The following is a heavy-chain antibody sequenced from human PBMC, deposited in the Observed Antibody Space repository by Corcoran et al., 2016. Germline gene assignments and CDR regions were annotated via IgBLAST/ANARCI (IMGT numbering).Heavy chain of an antibody. V-gene: IGHV5-51*01. CDR1: GYSFTNYW. Sequence: EVQLVQSGAEVKKPGESLKISCKGSGYSFTNYWIGWVRHMPGKGLEWMGIIHPADSDTRYSPSFQGQVTISADKSISTAYVQWSSLKASDTAMYYCAKVGFCSTSTCYASFDFWGQGTMVTVSS. J-gene: IGHJ3*01. D-gene: IGHD2-2*01. CDR2: IHPADSDT. CDR3: AKVGFCSTSTCYASFDF.